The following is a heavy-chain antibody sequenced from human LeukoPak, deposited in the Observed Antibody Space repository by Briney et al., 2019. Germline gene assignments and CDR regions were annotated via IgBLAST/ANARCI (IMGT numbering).Heavy chain of an antibody. Sequence: SGPALVKSTQTLTLTCTFSGFSLSTSGMRVSWIRQPPGKALEWLARIDWDDDKFYSTSLKTRLTISKDTSKNQVVLTMTNMDPVDTATYYCARSYYYDSSGYYPSNFDYWGQGTLVTVSS. J-gene: IGHJ4*02. D-gene: IGHD3-22*01. CDR3: ARSYYYDSSGYYPSNFDY. V-gene: IGHV2-70*04. CDR1: GFSLSTSGMR. CDR2: IDWDDDK.